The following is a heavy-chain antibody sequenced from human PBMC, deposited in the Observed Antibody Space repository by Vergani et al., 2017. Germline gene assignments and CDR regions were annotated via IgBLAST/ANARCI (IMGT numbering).Heavy chain of an antibody. CDR1: GGSISSYY. Sequence: QVQLQESGPGLVKPSETLSLTCTVSGGSISSYYWSWIRQPPGKGLEWIGYIYYSGSTNYNPSLKSRVTLSVDTSKNQCSLKLSAVTAADTAVYYWARDQGGWEAGFDYWGQGTLVTVSS. CDR2: IYYSGST. V-gene: IGHV4-59*01. CDR3: ARDQGGWEAGFDY. J-gene: IGHJ4*02. D-gene: IGHD1-26*01.